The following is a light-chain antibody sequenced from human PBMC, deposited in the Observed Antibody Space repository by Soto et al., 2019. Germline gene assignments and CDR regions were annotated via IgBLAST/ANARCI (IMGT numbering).Light chain of an antibody. CDR2: GAS. CDR1: QTVITY. V-gene: IGKV1-39*01. CDR3: QQSYRNPRT. J-gene: IGKJ3*01. Sequence: DIQMTQSPSSLSASVGDRVTITCRASQTVITYLNWYQQKSGTAPKLLIYGASTLQSGVPPRFSGSGSGTEFTLTISSLQPEDFATYYCQQSYRNPRTFGPGTTVDVK.